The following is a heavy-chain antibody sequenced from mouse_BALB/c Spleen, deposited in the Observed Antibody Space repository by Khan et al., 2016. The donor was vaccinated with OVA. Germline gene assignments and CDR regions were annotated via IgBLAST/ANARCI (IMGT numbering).Heavy chain of an antibody. Sequence: EVELVESGGGLVQPGGSLRLSCATSGFTFTDYYMTWVRQPPGKALEWLGFIRNKANGYTTEYNASVKGRFTISRDNSQSILYLQMNTLRAEDSATYYCIKAAWVPYYYALDYWGQGTSVTVSS. J-gene: IGHJ4*01. D-gene: IGHD1-3*01. CDR2: IRNKANGYTT. CDR3: IKAAWVPYYYALDY. V-gene: IGHV7-3*02. CDR1: GFTFTDYY.